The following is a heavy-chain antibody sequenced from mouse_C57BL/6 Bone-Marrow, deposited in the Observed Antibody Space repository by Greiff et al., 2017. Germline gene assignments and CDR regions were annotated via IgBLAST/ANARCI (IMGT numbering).Heavy chain of an antibody. V-gene: IGHV6-6*01. Sequence: DVMLVESGGGLVQPGGSMKLSCAASGFTFSDAWMDWVRQSPEKGLEWVAEIRNKANNHATYYAVSVKGRFTISRDDSQICVYLQMNSLRAEDTGIYYCTSRDSNYGAYWGQGTLVTVSA. CDR1: GFTFSDAW. D-gene: IGHD2-5*01. J-gene: IGHJ3*01. CDR2: IRNKANNHAT. CDR3: TSRDSNYGAY.